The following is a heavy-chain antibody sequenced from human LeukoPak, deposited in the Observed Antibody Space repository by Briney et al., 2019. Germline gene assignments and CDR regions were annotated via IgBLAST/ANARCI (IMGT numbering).Heavy chain of an antibody. CDR2: INPNSGGT. V-gene: IGHV1-2*02. CDR3: AREYGSGTYYNLDY. J-gene: IGHJ4*02. Sequence: GASVKVSCKTSGYTFTGYYMHWVRQAPGRGLEWMGRINPNSGGTNYAQKFQGRVTMTRDTSISTAYMELSRLRSDDTAVYYCAREYGSGTYYNLDYWGQGTLVTVSS. D-gene: IGHD3-10*01. CDR1: GYTFTGYY.